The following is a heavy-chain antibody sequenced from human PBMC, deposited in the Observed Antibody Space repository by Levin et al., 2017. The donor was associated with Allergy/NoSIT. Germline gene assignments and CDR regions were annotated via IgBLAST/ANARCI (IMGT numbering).Heavy chain of an antibody. V-gene: IGHV5-51*01. CDR2: IYPGDSDT. D-gene: IGHD3-10*01. CDR3: ARGTSHMVRGVIMYYFDY. J-gene: IGHJ4*02. CDR1: GYSFTSYW. Sequence: KVSCKGSGYSFTSYWIGWVRQLPGKGLEWMGIIYPGDSDTRYSPSFQGQVTISADKSISTAYLQWSSLKASDTAMYYCARGTSHMVRGVIMYYFDYWGQGTLVTVSS.